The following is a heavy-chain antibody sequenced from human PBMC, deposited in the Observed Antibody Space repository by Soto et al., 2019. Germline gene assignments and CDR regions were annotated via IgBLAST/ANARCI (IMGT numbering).Heavy chain of an antibody. CDR1: RYRFTRYS. CDR2: IYPGCSVP. V-gene: IGHV5-51*01. CDR3: ARGTPADR. Sequence: GESLKISCRRSRYRFTRYSIGWVRHMPGKGLERMGIIYPGCSVPSYSPSFQGQVTISADKSISTAYLQWRSLKASDSAMYYGARGTPADRWGQGTLVTVSS. J-gene: IGHJ5*02.